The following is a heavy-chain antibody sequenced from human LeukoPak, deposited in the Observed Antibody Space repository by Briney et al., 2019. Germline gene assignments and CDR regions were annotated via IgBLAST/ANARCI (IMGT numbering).Heavy chain of an antibody. D-gene: IGHD3-22*01. V-gene: IGHV4-30-2*01. J-gene: IGHJ4*02. CDR2: IYHSGNT. CDR3: ARGGDSSGFYYYFDY. CDR1: GGSISSGGYS. Sequence: SQTLSLTCTVSGGSISSGGYSWSWIRQPPGKDLEWIGYIYHSGNTYYNPSLKSRVTISVDRSKNQFSLKLTSVTAAGTAVYYCARGGDSSGFYYYFDYWGQGTLVTVSS.